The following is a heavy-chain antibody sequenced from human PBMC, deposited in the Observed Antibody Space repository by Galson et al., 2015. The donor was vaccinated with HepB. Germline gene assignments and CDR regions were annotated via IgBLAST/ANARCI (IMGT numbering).Heavy chain of an antibody. J-gene: IGHJ5*02. V-gene: IGHV3-30-3*01. CDR2: ISYDGSNK. D-gene: IGHD2-2*01. CDR3: ASWGEVWEDIVVVPAAERPEDWFDP. Sequence: SLRLSCAASGFTFSSYAMHWVRQAPGKGLEWVAVISYDGSNKYYADSVKGRFTISRDNSKNTLYLQMNSLRAEDTAVYYCASWGEVWEDIVVVPAAERPEDWFDPWGQGTLVTVSS. CDR1: GFTFSSYA.